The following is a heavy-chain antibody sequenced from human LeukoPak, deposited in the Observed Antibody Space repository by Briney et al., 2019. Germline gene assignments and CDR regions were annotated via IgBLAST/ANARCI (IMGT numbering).Heavy chain of an antibody. J-gene: IGHJ4*02. CDR2: IYTSGTT. CDR1: GGSISNYY. D-gene: IGHD6-13*01. V-gene: IGHV4-4*07. Sequence: SETLSLTCTVSGGSISNYYWSWVRQPAGKGLEWIGRIYTSGTTHYNPSLKSRVTMSVDTSKNQFSLNLSSVAAADTAVYYCARFSSIAAAFDYWGLGTLVTVSS. CDR3: ARFSSIAAAFDY.